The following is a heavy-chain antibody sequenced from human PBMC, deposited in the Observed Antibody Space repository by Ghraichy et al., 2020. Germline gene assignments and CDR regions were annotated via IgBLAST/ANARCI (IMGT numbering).Heavy chain of an antibody. J-gene: IGHJ6*02. CDR1: GYTFTSYY. D-gene: IGHD4-11*01. V-gene: IGHV1-46*03. CDR2: INPSGGST. Sequence: ASVKVSCKASGYTFTSYYMHWVRQAPGQGLEWIGIINPSGGSTSYAQKFQGRVTMTRDTSTSTVYMELSSLRSEDTAVYFCARESSVDYSNYTGYYYYYYGMDVWGQGTTVTVSS. CDR3: ARESSVDYSNYTGYYYYYYGMDV.